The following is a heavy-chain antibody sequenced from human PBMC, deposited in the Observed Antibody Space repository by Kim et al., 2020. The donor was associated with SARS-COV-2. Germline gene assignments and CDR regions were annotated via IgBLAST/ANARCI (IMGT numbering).Heavy chain of an antibody. J-gene: IGHJ4*02. Sequence: GGSLRLSCAASGFTFSGSAMHWVRQASGKGLEWVGRIRSKANSYATAYAASVKGRFTISRDDSKNTAYLQMNSLKTEDTAVYYCTRPGGSYSFDYWGQGTLVTVSS. CDR2: IRSKANSYAT. CDR1: GFTFSGSA. D-gene: IGHD1-26*01. CDR3: TRPGGSYSFDY. V-gene: IGHV3-73*01.